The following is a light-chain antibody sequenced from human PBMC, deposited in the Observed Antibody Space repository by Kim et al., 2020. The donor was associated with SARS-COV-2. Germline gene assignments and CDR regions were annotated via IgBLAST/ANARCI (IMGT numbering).Light chain of an antibody. CDR2: GAS. CDR1: QGISNH. Sequence: DIQMTQSPSSLSASVGDRVTITCRASQGISNHLAWYQQKPGKVPKLLIYGASTLQSGVPSRFSGSGSGTDFTLTISSLQPEDVATYYCQQYNSAPGTFGQETKVDIK. CDR3: QQYNSAPGT. V-gene: IGKV1-27*01. J-gene: IGKJ1*01.